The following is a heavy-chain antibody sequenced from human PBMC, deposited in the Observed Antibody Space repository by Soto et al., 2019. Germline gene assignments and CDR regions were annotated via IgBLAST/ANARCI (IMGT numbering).Heavy chain of an antibody. CDR3: ASREGAYNWNDEVRGEGFDY. D-gene: IGHD1-1*01. CDR2: IYHSGST. V-gene: IGHV4-4*02. CDR1: GGSISSSNW. J-gene: IGHJ4*02. Sequence: KPSETLSLTCAVSGGSISSSNWWSWVRQPPGKGLEWIGEIYHSGSTNYNPSLKSRVTISVDKSKNQFSLKLSPVTAADTAVYYCASREGAYNWNDEVRGEGFDYWGQGTLVTVSS.